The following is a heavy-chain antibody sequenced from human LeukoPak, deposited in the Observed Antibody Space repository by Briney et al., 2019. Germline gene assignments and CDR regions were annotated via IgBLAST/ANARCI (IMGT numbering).Heavy chain of an antibody. J-gene: IGHJ6*03. CDR3: AKDRGSGSYYYYYYMDV. CDR2: IWYDGSNK. V-gene: IGHV3-33*06. D-gene: IGHD1-26*01. Sequence: GRSLRLSCAASGFTFSSYGMHWVRQAPGKGLEWVAVIWYDGSNKYYADSVKGRFIISRDNSKNTLYLQMNSLRAEDTAVYYCAKDRGSGSYYYYYYMDVWGKGTTVTVSS. CDR1: GFTFSSYG.